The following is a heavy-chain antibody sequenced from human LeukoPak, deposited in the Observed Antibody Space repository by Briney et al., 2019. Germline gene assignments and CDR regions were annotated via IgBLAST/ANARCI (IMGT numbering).Heavy chain of an antibody. Sequence: SETLSLTCAVYGGSFSGYYWSWIRQPPGKGLEWIGEINHSGSTNYNPSLKSRVTISVDTSKNQFSLKLSSVAAADTAVYYCARGCGVPVLRSLEWLFGPWFDPWGQGTLVTVSS. CDR3: ARGCGVPVLRSLEWLFGPWFDP. CDR1: GGSFSGYY. CDR2: INHSGST. D-gene: IGHD3-3*01. V-gene: IGHV4-34*01. J-gene: IGHJ5*02.